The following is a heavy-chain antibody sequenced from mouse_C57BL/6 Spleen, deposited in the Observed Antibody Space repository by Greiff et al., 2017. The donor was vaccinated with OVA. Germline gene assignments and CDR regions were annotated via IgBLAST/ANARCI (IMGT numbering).Heavy chain of an antibody. D-gene: IGHD2-1*01. CDR1: GFTFSDYG. V-gene: IGHV5-17*01. CDR2: ISSGSSTI. J-gene: IGHJ2*01. CDR3: ARRVIYYGNYFFDY. Sequence: EVQGVESGGGLVKPGGSLKLSCAASGFTFSDYGMHWVRQAPEKGLEWVAYISSGSSTIYYADTVKGRFTISRDNAKNTLFLQMTSLRSEDTAMYYCARRVIYYGNYFFDYWGQGTTLTVSS.